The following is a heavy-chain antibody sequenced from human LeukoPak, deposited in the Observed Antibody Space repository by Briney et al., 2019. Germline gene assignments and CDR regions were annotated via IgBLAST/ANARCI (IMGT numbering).Heavy chain of an antibody. J-gene: IGHJ5*02. Sequence: ASETLSLTCAVYGGSFSGYYWSWVRQPPGKGLEWIGYIYYSGSTNYNPSLKSRVTISVDTSKNQFSLKLSSVTAADTAVYYCARASTVYCGGDCYNNWFDPWGQGTLVTVSS. V-gene: IGHV4-59*01. D-gene: IGHD2-21*02. CDR2: IYYSGST. CDR1: GGSFSGYY. CDR3: ARASTVYCGGDCYNNWFDP.